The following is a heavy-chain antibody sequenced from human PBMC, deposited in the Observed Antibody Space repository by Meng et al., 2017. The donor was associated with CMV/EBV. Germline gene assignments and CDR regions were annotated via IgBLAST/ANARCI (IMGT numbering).Heavy chain of an antibody. Sequence: SCAASGFPFSGYWMHWFRQAPGKGLVWLSRISPDGSSTYYADSVKGRLTLSRDNANSILFLQMNSLRGDDAAVYYCVRGGDGYGNFDYWGQGTLVTVSS. CDR1: GFPFSGYW. J-gene: IGHJ4*02. D-gene: IGHD5-24*01. V-gene: IGHV3-74*01. CDR3: VRGGDGYGNFDY. CDR2: ISPDGSST.